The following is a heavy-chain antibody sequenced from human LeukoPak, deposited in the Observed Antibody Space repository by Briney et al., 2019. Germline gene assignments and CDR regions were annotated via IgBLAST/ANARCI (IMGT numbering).Heavy chain of an antibody. J-gene: IGHJ4*02. Sequence: ASVKVSCKASGGTFSSYAISWVRQAPGQGLEWMGGIIPILGTANYAQKFQGRVTITTDESTSTAYMELSSLRSEDTAVYYCARGPSVLMVYATLDYWGQGTLVTVSS. CDR1: GGTFSSYA. CDR3: ARGPSVLMVYATLDY. CDR2: IIPILGTA. D-gene: IGHD2-8*01. V-gene: IGHV1-69*05.